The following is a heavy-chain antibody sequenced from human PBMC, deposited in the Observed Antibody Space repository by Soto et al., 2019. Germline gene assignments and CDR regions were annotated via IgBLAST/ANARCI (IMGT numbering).Heavy chain of an antibody. V-gene: IGHV4-59*08. J-gene: IGHJ2*01. CDR2: IYYSGST. Sequence: QVQLQESGPGLVKPSETLSLTCTVSGGSISSYYWSWIRQPPGKGLEWIGYIYYSGSTNYNPSLNSRVTISVDTSKTQFSLKLSSVTAADTAVYYCARRWGDYGGNSIWYFDLWGRGTLVTVSS. CDR1: GGSISSYY. CDR3: ARRWGDYGGNSIWYFDL. D-gene: IGHD4-17*01.